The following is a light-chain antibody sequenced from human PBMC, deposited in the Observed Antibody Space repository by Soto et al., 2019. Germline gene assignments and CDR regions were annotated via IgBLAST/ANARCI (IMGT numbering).Light chain of an antibody. CDR2: QTS. J-gene: IGKJ1*01. V-gene: IGKV3D-15*03. CDR3: HQRQSWPRT. Sequence: MTQTPSTLSATVEDRVTITCRASQSINTRLAWYQHRPGQAPRLLIYQTSIRAAGIPARFSASGSGTDFTLTISDVQPEDFALYYCHQRQSWPRTFGQGTNVEIK. CDR1: QSINTR.